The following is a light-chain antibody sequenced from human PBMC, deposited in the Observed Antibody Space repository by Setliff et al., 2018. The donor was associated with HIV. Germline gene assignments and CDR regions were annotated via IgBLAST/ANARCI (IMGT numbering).Light chain of an antibody. Sequence: QSVLTQPASVSGSPGQSITISCTGTSSDVGGYNYVSWYQQYPGKAPKLMISEVRNRASGVSNRFSGSKSGNTASLTISGLQAEDEADYYCSSYTSTSTRVFGTGTKVTVL. CDR1: SSDVGGYNY. CDR3: SSYTSTSTRV. V-gene: IGLV2-14*01. J-gene: IGLJ1*01. CDR2: EVR.